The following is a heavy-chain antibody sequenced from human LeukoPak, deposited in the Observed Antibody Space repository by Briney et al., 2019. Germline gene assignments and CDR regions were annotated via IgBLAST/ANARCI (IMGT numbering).Heavy chain of an antibody. CDR3: ARDLVVTALGCLDY. D-gene: IGHD2-21*02. V-gene: IGHV3-21*01. CDR2: ISSSSSYI. J-gene: IGHJ4*02. Sequence: GGSLRLSCAASGFTFSSYSMNWVRQAPGQGLEWVSSISSSSSYIYYADSVKGRFTISRDNAKNSLYPQMNSLRAEDTAVYYCARDLVVTALGCLDYWGQGTLVTVSS. CDR1: GFTFSSYS.